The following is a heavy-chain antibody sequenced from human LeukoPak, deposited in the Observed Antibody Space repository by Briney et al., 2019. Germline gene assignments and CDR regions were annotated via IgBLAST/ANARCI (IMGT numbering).Heavy chain of an antibody. CDR1: GGSISSYY. Sequence: PSETLSLTCTVSGGSISSYYWSWIRQPPGKGLEWIGYIYYSGSTNYDPSLKSRVTISVDTSKNQFSLKLSSVTAADTAVYYCARTTEGGYTYDYFYYYYMDVWGKGTAVTISS. CDR3: ARTTEGGYTYDYFYYYYMDV. J-gene: IGHJ6*03. CDR2: IYYSGST. V-gene: IGHV4-59*01. D-gene: IGHD5-18*01.